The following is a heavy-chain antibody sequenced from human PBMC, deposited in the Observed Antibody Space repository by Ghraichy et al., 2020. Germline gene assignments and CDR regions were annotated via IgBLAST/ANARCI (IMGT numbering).Heavy chain of an antibody. D-gene: IGHD4-23*01. V-gene: IGHV4-59*01. CDR1: GGSISSYY. Sequence: SETLSLTCTVSGGSISSYYWSWIRQPPGKGLEWIGYIYYSGSTNYNPSLKSRVTISVDTSKNQFSLKLSSVTAADTAVYYCARGYYGGNLVFGTFDIWGQGTMVTVSS. J-gene: IGHJ3*02. CDR3: ARGYYGGNLVFGTFDI. CDR2: IYYSGST.